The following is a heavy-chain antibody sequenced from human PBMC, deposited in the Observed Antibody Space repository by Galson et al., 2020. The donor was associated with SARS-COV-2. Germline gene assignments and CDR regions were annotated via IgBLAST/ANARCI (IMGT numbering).Heavy chain of an antibody. J-gene: IGHJ2*01. V-gene: IGHV3-21*01. D-gene: IGHD1-26*01. Sequence: GGSLRLSCAASGFTLSSYSINWVRQAPGKGLEWVSPISSSSSYIYYADSVKGRFTISRDNAKNSLYLQMNSLRAEDTAVYYCARFAGYSGSYYSWYFDLWGRGTLVTVSS. CDR3: ARFAGYSGSYYSWYFDL. CDR2: ISSSSSYI. CDR1: GFTLSSYS.